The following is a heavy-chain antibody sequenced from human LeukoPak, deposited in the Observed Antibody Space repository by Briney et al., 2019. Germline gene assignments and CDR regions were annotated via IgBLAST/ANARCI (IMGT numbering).Heavy chain of an antibody. CDR2: ISWNSGSI. CDR3: ARDSSDYSGLDY. Sequence: GGSLRLSCAASGITVNTNYMSWVRQAPGKGLEWVSGISWNSGSIGYADSVKGRFTVSRDNAKHSLYLQMNSLKAEDTAVYYCARDSSDYSGLDYWGQGTLVTVSS. CDR1: GITVNTNY. D-gene: IGHD3-22*01. V-gene: IGHV3-9*01. J-gene: IGHJ4*02.